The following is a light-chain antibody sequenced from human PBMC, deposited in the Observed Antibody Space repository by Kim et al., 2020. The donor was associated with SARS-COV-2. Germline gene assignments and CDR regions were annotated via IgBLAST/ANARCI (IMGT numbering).Light chain of an antibody. CDR1: QSISTW. CDR2: DAS. V-gene: IGKV1-5*01. J-gene: IGKJ1*01. Sequence: QAASEEDKVTITCLTSQSISTWLAWYQQKPGRATKLLIYDASSVESGVPTRFSGSGSGTEYTLNISRLQPDDFATYYCQQYNPETFGQGTKVDIK. CDR3: QQYNPET.